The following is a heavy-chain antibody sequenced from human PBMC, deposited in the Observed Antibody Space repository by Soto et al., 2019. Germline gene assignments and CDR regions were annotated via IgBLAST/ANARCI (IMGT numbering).Heavy chain of an antibody. V-gene: IGHV3-23*01. Sequence: PGGSLRLSCAASGFTVGAFAVNWVRQAPGKGLERVSGISVSDAFIYYADSVRGRFSISRDASENILYLQMNSLRADDTALYYCTRETLAGITGFDYWGPGTLVTVSS. D-gene: IGHD1-20*01. CDR3: TRETLAGITGFDY. CDR1: GFTVGAFA. J-gene: IGHJ4*02. CDR2: ISVSDAFI.